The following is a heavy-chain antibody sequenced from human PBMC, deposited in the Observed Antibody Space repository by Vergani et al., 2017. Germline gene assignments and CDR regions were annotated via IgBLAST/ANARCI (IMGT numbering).Heavy chain of an antibody. CDR3: ARDHYDSSGYYC. CDR1: GGTFSSYT. Sequence: QVQLVQSGAEVKKPGSSVKVSCKASGGTFSSYTISWVRQAPGQGLEWMGRIIPILGIANYAQKFQGRVTITADKSTSTAYMELSSLRSEDTAVDYCARDHYDSSGYYCWGQGTLVTVSS. D-gene: IGHD3-22*01. CDR2: IIPILGIA. J-gene: IGHJ4*02. V-gene: IGHV1-69*08.